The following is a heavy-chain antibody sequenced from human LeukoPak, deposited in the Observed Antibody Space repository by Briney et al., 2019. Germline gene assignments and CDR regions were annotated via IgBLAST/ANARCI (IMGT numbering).Heavy chain of an antibody. J-gene: IGHJ4*02. Sequence: SVKVSCRASGGTFSSYAISWVRQAPGQGLEWMGGIIPIFGTANYAQKFQGRVTITADESTSTAYMELSSLRSEDTAVYYCAEDSGSYYPLSYWGQGTLVTVSP. V-gene: IGHV1-69*13. CDR1: GGTFSSYA. D-gene: IGHD1-26*01. CDR2: IIPIFGTA. CDR3: AEDSGSYYPLSY.